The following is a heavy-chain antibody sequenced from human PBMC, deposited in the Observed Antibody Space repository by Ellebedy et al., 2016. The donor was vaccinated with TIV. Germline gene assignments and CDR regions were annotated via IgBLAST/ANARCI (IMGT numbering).Heavy chain of an antibody. Sequence: GESLKISCAASGYTFTNYGMHWVRQAPGKGLEWVTVISYDGSQRYYADSVKGRFTVSRDISKNTVYLQMNSLRIDDTAVYYCARDIGGLVVVAPDDYWGQGTLVTVSS. J-gene: IGHJ4*02. CDR1: GYTFTNYG. CDR3: ARDIGGLVVVAPDDY. CDR2: ISYDGSQR. D-gene: IGHD2-15*01. V-gene: IGHV3-30*03.